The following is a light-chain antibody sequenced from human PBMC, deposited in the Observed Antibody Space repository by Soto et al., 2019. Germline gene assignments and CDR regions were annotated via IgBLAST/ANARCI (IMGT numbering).Light chain of an antibody. J-gene: IGKJ4*01. CDR1: QSVSSNS. CDR2: GAS. CDR3: QQYASSPLT. V-gene: IGKV3-20*01. Sequence: EIVLTQSPGTLSLSPGERATLSCRASQSVSSNSLAWYQQKPGQAPGLLIYGASSRATGIPDRFSGSGSGTDFTLTISRLEPEDFAVYYSQQYASSPLTFGGGTKVEIK.